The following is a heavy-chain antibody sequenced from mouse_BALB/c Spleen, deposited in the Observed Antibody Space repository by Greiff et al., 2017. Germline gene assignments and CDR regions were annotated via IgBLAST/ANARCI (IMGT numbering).Heavy chain of an antibody. J-gene: IGHJ4*01. CDR2: INSNGGST. V-gene: IGHV5-6-3*01. D-gene: IGHD1-1*02. Sequence: EVQVVESGGGLVQPGGSLKISCAASGFTFSSYGMSWVRQTPDKRLELVGTINSNGGSTYYPDSVKGRYTISRDNAKNTLYMQLSSLKSEDTAMYSCARAVEFFFGYPMDYWGQGTSVTVSS. CDR3: ARAVEFFFGYPMDY. CDR1: GFTFSSYG.